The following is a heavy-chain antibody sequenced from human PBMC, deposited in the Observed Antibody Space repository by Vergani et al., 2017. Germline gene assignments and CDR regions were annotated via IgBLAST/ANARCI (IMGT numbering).Heavy chain of an antibody. CDR3: ARGPRVTHSSSPPDY. D-gene: IGHD6-6*01. CDR2: IDPSDSYT. J-gene: IGHJ4*02. CDR1: GYSFTSYW. V-gene: IGHV5-10-1*03. Sequence: EVQLVQSGAEVKKPGESLRISCKGSGYSFTSYWISWVRQMPGKGLEWMGRIDPSDSYTNYSPSFQGHVTISADKSISTAYLQWSSLKASDTAMYYCARGPRVTHSSSPPDYWGQGTLVTVSS.